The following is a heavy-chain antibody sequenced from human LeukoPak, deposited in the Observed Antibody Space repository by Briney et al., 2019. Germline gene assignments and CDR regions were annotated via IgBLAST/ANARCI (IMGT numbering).Heavy chain of an antibody. CDR1: GVTLSSYA. J-gene: IGHJ4*02. Sequence: GGSLRLSCTASGVTLSSYAMSWARQAPGKGLEWVSGISSSGSGGNTYYADSVKGRFTISRDSSKNTLYLQMNSLRAEDTALYYCARVGDGDYVLNQWGQGTLVTVSS. CDR3: ARVGDGDYVLNQ. D-gene: IGHD4-17*01. V-gene: IGHV3-23*01. CDR2: ISSSGSGGNT.